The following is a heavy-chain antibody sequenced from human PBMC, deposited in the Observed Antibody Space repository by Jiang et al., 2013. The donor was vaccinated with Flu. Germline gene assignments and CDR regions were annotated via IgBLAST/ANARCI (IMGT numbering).Heavy chain of an antibody. CDR3: VREIGGGNCY. V-gene: IGHV3-33*05. D-gene: IGHD2-15*01. CDR1: FTFNTYG. Sequence: FTFNTYGMHWVRQAPGKGLDWVAVISYDGSEKHYGDSVKGRFTISRDNAKNSVYLQMNSLRVEDTAVYYCVREIGGGNCYWGQGTLVTVSS. CDR2: ISYDGSEK. J-gene: IGHJ4*02.